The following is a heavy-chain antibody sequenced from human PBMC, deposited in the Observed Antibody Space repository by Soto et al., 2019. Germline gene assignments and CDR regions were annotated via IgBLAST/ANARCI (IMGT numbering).Heavy chain of an antibody. D-gene: IGHD2-2*01. J-gene: IGHJ4*02. V-gene: IGHV3-15*01. CDR2: IKSKTDGGTT. CDR3: TTAPAAVSPFDY. Sequence: GGSLRLSCAASGFTFSNAWMSWVRQAPGKGLEWVGRIKSKTDGGTTDYAAPVKGRFTISRDDSKNTLYLQMNSLKTEDTAVYYCTTAPAAVSPFDYWGQGTLVTVSS. CDR1: GFTFSNAW.